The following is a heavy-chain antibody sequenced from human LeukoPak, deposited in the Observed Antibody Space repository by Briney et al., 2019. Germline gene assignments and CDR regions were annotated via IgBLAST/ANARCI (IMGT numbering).Heavy chain of an antibody. D-gene: IGHD3-22*01. CDR3: AKSPSGFTYGRNWLDP. CDR1: GYSFSSYW. CDR2: IYPGDSDT. J-gene: IGHJ5*02. V-gene: IGHV5-51*01. Sequence: GESLKISFKGSGYSFSSYWIAWVRQMPGKGLEWMGIIYPGDSDTRYSPSFEGQVTISADKSISTAYLQWRSLKASDTAMYYCAKSPSGFTYGRNWLDPWGQGSLVTVSS.